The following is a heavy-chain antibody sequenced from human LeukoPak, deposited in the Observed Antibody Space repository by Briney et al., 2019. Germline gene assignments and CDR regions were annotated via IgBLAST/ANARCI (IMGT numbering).Heavy chain of an antibody. CDR3: ARVQLWSNYFDY. Sequence: SETLSLTCTVSGGSISSSSYYWGWIRQPPGKGLEWIGYIYYSGSTNYNPSLKSRVTISVDTSKNQFSLKLSSVTAADTAVYYCARVQLWSNYFDYWGQGTLVTVSS. V-gene: IGHV4-61*05. CDR2: IYYSGST. D-gene: IGHD5-18*01. J-gene: IGHJ4*02. CDR1: GGSISSSSYY.